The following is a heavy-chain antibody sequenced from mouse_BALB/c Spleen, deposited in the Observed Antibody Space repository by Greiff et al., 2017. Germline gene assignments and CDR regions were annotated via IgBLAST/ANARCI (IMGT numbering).Heavy chain of an antibody. CDR3: ARDDYYGSSLAWFAY. D-gene: IGHD1-1*01. J-gene: IGHJ3*01. V-gene: IGHV5-4*02. Sequence: EVQRVESGGGLVKPGGSLKLSCAASGFTFSDYYMYWVRQTPEKRLEWVATISDGGSYTYYPDSVKGRFTISRDNAKNNLYLQMSSLKSEDTAMYYCARDDYYGSSLAWFAYWGQGTLVTVSA. CDR2: ISDGGSYT. CDR1: GFTFSDYY.